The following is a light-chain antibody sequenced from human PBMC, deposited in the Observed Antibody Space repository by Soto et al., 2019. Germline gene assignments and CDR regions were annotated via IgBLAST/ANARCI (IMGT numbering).Light chain of an antibody. CDR3: QQYYDYSPLI. V-gene: IGKV3-15*01. CDR1: RNINRK. CDR2: GAS. Sequence: EIVMTQSPATLSVSPGERATLSCRASRNINRKLAWYQQKPGQAPRLLISGASTSATGIPARFSGSGSGTEFTLTISSLQSEDFAVYYCQQYYDYSPLIFGGGTKVEIK. J-gene: IGKJ4*01.